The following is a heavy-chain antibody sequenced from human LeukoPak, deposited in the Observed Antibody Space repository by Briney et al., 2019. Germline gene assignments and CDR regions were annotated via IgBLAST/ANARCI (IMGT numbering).Heavy chain of an antibody. CDR2: IYYSGST. Sequence: PSETLSLTCTVSGGSISSSSYYWGWIRQPPGKGQEWIGSIYYSGSTYYNPSLKSRVTISVDTSKNQFSLKLSSVTAADTAVYYCANLFGSSSGYGDYWGQGTLVTVSS. CDR1: GGSISSSSYY. D-gene: IGHD3-22*01. V-gene: IGHV4-39*01. CDR3: ANLFGSSSGYGDY. J-gene: IGHJ4*02.